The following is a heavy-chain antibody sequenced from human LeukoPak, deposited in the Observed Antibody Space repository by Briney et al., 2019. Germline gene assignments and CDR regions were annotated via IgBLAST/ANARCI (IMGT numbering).Heavy chain of an antibody. CDR1: GGSISSNNYF. V-gene: IGHV4-39*01. Sequence: PSETLSLTCTVSGGSISSNNYFWGWIRQPPGKGLEWIGSIYDSGSTHYNPSLKSRVTISVDTSKNQFSLKLNSVIAADTAMYYCQSRFLEWLLDYWGQGTLVTVSS. CDR3: QSRFLEWLLDY. D-gene: IGHD3-3*01. CDR2: IYDSGST. J-gene: IGHJ4*02.